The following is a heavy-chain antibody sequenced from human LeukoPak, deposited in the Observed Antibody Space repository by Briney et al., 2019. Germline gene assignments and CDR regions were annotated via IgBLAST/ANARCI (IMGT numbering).Heavy chain of an antibody. J-gene: IGHJ4*02. V-gene: IGHV3-33*01. CDR3: ARDRDSSGYYSFDY. CDR2: IWYDGSNK. Sequence: GGSLRLSCEASGFTFSSYGMHWVRQAPGKGLEWVAVIWYDGSNKYYADSVKGRFTISRDNSKNTLYLQMNSLRAEDTAVYYCARDRDSSGYYSFDYWGQGTLVTVSS. CDR1: GFTFSSYG. D-gene: IGHD3-22*01.